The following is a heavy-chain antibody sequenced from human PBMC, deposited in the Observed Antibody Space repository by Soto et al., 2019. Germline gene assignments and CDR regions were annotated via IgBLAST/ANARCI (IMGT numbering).Heavy chain of an antibody. Sequence: PSETLSLTCAVYGGSFTDYYWTWIRQPPGKGLEWIGEISHSGATNYNPSLKSRVTIPEDTSKNQVSLKVTSVTAADTAVFDCARGNHYYGMDVWGQGTTVTVSS. CDR3: ARGNHYYGMDV. CDR2: ISHSGAT. CDR1: GGSFTDYY. V-gene: IGHV4-34*01. J-gene: IGHJ6*02.